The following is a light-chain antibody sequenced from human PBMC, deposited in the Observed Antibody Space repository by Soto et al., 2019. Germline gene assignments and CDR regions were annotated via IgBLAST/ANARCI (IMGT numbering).Light chain of an antibody. CDR2: DVS. V-gene: IGLV2-14*01. J-gene: IGLJ1*01. CDR3: AAWDDSLNGCV. CDR1: SSDAGGYNY. Sequence: QSVLTQPAYVSGSPGQSITISCTGTSSDAGGYNYVSWYQQHPGKAPKLMIYDVSKRPSGVSNRFSGSKSGNTASLTISGLQAEDEADYYCAAWDDSLNGCVFGTGTKVTVL.